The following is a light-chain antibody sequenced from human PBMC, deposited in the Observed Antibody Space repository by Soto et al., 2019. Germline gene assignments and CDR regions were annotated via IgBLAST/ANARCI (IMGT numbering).Light chain of an antibody. V-gene: IGKV3-15*01. CDR3: QQYYKWPLT. J-gene: IGKJ4*01. CDR2: DAS. Sequence: IMMSQFPVVLAVSPGERATLSCRASRSVGINLAWYQQKPGQAPRLLIYDASSRATGAPARFSGSGSGTDFTLTISSLQSEDSAVYYCQQYYKWPLTFGGGTKVDIK. CDR1: RSVGIN.